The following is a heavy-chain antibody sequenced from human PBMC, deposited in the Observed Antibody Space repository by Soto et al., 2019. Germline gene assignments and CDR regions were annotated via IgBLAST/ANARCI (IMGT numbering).Heavy chain of an antibody. CDR3: ARGESSSWLSDAFDI. CDR2: INAGNGNT. D-gene: IGHD6-13*01. V-gene: IGHV1-3*01. J-gene: IGHJ3*02. CDR1: GYTFTIYA. Sequence: ASVKVSCTASGYTFTIYAMHWVRQAPGQRLEWMGWINAGNGNTKYSQKFQGRVTMTRNTSISTAYMELSSLRSEDTAVYYCARGESSSWLSDAFDIWGQGTVVTVSS.